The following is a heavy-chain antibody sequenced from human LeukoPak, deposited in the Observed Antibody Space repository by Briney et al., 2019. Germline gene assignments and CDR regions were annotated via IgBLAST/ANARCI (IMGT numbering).Heavy chain of an antibody. D-gene: IGHD2-2*01. Sequence: GGSLRLSCAASGFTFSSYAMSWVRQAPGKGLEWVSAISGSGGSTYYADSVKGRFTISRDNSKNTLYLQMNSLRAEDTAVYYCATEHCSSTSCYYNWFDPWGQGTLVTVSS. CDR2: ISGSGGST. V-gene: IGHV3-23*01. CDR1: GFTFSSYA. J-gene: IGHJ5*02. CDR3: ATEHCSSTSCYYNWFDP.